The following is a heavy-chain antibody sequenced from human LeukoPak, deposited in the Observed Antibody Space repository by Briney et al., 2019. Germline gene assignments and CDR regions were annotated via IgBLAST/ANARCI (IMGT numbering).Heavy chain of an antibody. Sequence: SETLSLTCTVSGGSISSNGYYWAWFRQPPGKGLEWIGSIYYSGSTNYNPSLKSRVTISVDTSKNQFSLKLSSVTAADTAVYYCARFPGSAEYRHYYYMDVWGKGTTVTVSS. CDR1: GGSISSNGYY. J-gene: IGHJ6*03. D-gene: IGHD2-15*01. CDR2: IYYSGST. V-gene: IGHV4-39*07. CDR3: ARFPGSAEYRHYYYMDV.